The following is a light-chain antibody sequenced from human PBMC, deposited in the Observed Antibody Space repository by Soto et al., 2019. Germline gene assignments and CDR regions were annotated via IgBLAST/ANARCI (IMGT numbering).Light chain of an antibody. CDR1: SSDVSGYNY. CDR2: EVS. V-gene: IGLV2-8*01. CDR3: SSYAGSPSYV. Sequence: QSALTQPPSASGSPGQSVTISCTGTSSDVSGYNYVSWYQQHPGKAPKLIIYEVSKRPTGVPDRFSGSKSGNTASLTVSGLQAEDEADYYCSSYAGSPSYVFGAGTKLTVL. J-gene: IGLJ1*01.